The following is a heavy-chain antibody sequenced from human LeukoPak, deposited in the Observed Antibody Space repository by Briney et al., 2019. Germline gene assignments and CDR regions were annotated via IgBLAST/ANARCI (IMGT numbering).Heavy chain of an antibody. Sequence: SETLSLTCAVYGGSFSGYYWSWIRQPPGKGLEWIGETNHSGSTNYNPSLKSRVTISVDTSKNQFSLKLSSVTAADTAVYYCAGGRADSGWRPYFDYWGQGTLVTVSS. V-gene: IGHV4-34*01. CDR2: TNHSGST. J-gene: IGHJ4*02. CDR1: GGSFSGYY. CDR3: AGGRADSGWRPYFDY. D-gene: IGHD6-19*01.